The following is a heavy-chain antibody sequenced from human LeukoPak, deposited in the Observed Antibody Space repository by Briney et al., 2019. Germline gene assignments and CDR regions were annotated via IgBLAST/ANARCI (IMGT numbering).Heavy chain of an antibody. CDR2: IYYSGST. V-gene: IGHV4-59*01. CDR3: ARVPQERYYYYYMGV. J-gene: IGHJ6*03. D-gene: IGHD1-1*01. Sequence: SETLSLTCTVSGGSISSYYWSWIRQPPGKGLEWIGYIYYSGSTNYKPSLKSRVTISVDTSKNQFSLKLSSVTTADTAVYYCARVPQERYYYYYMGVWGKGTTVTVSS. CDR1: GGSISSYY.